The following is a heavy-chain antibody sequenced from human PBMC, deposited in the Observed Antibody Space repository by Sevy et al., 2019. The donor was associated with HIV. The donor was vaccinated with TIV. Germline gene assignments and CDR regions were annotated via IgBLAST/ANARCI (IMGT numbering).Heavy chain of an antibody. J-gene: IGHJ6*02. CDR1: GFTFDDYG. D-gene: IGHD3-10*01. CDR2: INWNGGST. CDR3: ARERRGGSGYFPYYYYGMDV. Sequence: GGSLRLSCAASGFTFDDYGMSWVRQAPGKGLEWVSGINWNGGSTGYADSVKGRFTNSRDNDKNSLYLQMNSLRAEDTALYYCARERRGGSGYFPYYYYGMDVWGQGTTVTVSS. V-gene: IGHV3-20*04.